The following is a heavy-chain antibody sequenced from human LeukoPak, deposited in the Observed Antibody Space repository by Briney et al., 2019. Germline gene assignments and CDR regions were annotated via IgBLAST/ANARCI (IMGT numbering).Heavy chain of an antibody. J-gene: IGHJ4*02. CDR2: IYSGGST. CDR3: ARGLNSGSYYDY. Sequence: GGPLRLSCAASGFTVSSNYMSWVRQAPGKGLEWVSVIYSGGSTYYADSVKGRFTISRDNSKNTLYLQMSSLRAEDTAVYYCARGLNSGSYYDYWGQGTLVTVSS. D-gene: IGHD1-26*01. V-gene: IGHV3-53*01. CDR1: GFTVSSNY.